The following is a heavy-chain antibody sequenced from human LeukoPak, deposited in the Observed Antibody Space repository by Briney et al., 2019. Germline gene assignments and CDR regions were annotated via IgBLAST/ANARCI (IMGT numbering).Heavy chain of an antibody. CDR2: ITGSTTYI. J-gene: IGHJ4*02. CDR1: GFNFSNYS. CDR3: ASNYDSSNYYGFDY. Sequence: GGSLRLSCAASGFNFSNYSMNWVRQAPGKGLDWVATITGSTTYICYSESVKGRFIISRDNAKNSLYLQMNSLRVEDTGVYYCASNYDSSNYYGFDYWGQGTLVTVSS. V-gene: IGHV3-21*01. D-gene: IGHD3-22*01.